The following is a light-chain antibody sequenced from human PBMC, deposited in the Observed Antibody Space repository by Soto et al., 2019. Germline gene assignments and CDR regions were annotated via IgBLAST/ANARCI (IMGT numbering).Light chain of an antibody. CDR1: QSISSY. J-gene: IGKJ1*01. Sequence: DIQMTQSPSSLSASVGDRVTITCRVSQSISSYLNWYQQKPGKAPKLLIYAASSLQSGVPSRFSGIGSGTDFTPTISSLQPEDFATYYCQQTYSTPKTFGQGTKVEIK. CDR2: AAS. V-gene: IGKV1-39*01. CDR3: QQTYSTPKT.